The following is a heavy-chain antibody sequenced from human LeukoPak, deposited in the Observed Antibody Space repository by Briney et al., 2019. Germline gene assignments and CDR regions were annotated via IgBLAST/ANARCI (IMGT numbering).Heavy chain of an antibody. CDR1: GGSISSYY. V-gene: IGHV4-59*12. J-gene: IGHJ4*02. CDR2: IYHSGST. CDR3: ARGRDSSSWQLIPAPHIDKKSGSLSYYFDY. Sequence: SETLSLTCTVSGGSISSYYWSWIRQPPGKGLEWIGSIYHSGSTYYNPSLKSRVTISVDTSKNQFSLKLSSVTAADTAVYYCARGRDSSSWQLIPAPHIDKKSGSLSYYFDYWGQGTLVTVSS. D-gene: IGHD6-13*01.